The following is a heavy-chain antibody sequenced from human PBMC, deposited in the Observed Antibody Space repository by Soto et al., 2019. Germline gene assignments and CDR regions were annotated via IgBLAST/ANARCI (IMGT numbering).Heavy chain of an antibody. CDR2: INAGNGDT. D-gene: IGHD5-12*01. J-gene: IGHJ4*02. CDR1: GINYNTYA. CDR3: ARAISGYVT. V-gene: IGHV1-3*01. Sequence: QVQLVQSGAGMKKPGASVKLSCKTSGINYNTYAIHWVRQAPGQGLEWMGWINAGNGDTRYSQNFQGRVTLTRDTSASTVYMDLDSLKSEDTCVYYCARAISGYVTWGQGTLVTVSS.